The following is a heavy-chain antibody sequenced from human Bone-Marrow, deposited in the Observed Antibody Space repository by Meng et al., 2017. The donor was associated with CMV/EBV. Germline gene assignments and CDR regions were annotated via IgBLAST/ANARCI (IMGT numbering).Heavy chain of an antibody. CDR2: ISSSSTYI. D-gene: IGHD2-15*01. CDR1: RFTFSSYS. V-gene: IGHV3-21*01. CDR3: AGGIVVPTN. Sequence: GESLKISCAASRFTFSSYSMNWVRQAPGKGLEWVSSISSSSTYISYADSVKGRFTISRDNTKNSLYLQMNSLRAEDTAVYYCAGGIVVPTNWGQGTLVTVSS. J-gene: IGHJ4*02.